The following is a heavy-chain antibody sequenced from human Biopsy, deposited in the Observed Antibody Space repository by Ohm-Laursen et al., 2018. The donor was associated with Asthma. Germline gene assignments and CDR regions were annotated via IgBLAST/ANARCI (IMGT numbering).Heavy chain of an antibody. CDR1: GGTFNTYV. J-gene: IGHJ4*02. CDR2: INSVFGTT. V-gene: IGHV1-69*13. Sequence: ASVKVSCKSLGGTFNTYVIGWVRQAPGQGLEWMGGINSVFGTTTYPQKFQDRVTITAGDSTSTVYMELGSLRSEDTAVYYCARKAGSCISRTCYSLDFWGQGTLVTVSS. CDR3: ARKAGSCISRTCYSLDF. D-gene: IGHD2-2*01.